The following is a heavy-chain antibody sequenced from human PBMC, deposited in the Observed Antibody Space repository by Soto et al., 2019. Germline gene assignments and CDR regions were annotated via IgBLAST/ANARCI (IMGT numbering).Heavy chain of an antibody. D-gene: IGHD3-16*01. CDR3: ARDVIGHDNYETIGYYFDH. J-gene: IGHJ4*02. Sequence: GGSLRLSCAASGITFSRYWMSWVRQAPGKEPEWVANIKQDGSEEWYVDSVKGRFTISRDNAKNSLYLQMNNLRAEDTAVYYCARDVIGHDNYETIGYYFDHWGPGTLVTVSS. CDR1: GITFSRYW. CDR2: IKQDGSEE. V-gene: IGHV3-7*03.